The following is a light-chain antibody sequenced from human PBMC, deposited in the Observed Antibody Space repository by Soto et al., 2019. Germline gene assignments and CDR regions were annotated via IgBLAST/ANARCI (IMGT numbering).Light chain of an antibody. CDR1: QTIANN. J-gene: IGKJ2*01. CDR2: GAS. CDR3: QQYNNWPPYT. V-gene: IGKV3-15*01. Sequence: ETVMTQSPATLSVSPGERATLSCRPSQTIANNLAWYQQRPGQAPRLLIYGASTRATGIPARFSGSGSETEFTLTISSLQSEDFAIYYCQQYNNWPPYTFGQGTKLEIK.